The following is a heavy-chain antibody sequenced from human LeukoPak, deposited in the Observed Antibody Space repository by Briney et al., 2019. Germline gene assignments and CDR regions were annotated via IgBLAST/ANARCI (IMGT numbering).Heavy chain of an antibody. D-gene: IGHD2-2*01. CDR3: TRRGYCSSTSCGDMDV. V-gene: IGHV3-49*04. CDR1: GFTFGDYA. CDR2: IRSKAYGGTT. J-gene: IGHJ6*03. Sequence: PGGSLRLSCTASGFTFGDYATSWVRQAPGKGLEWVGFIRSKAYGGTTEYAASVKGRFTISRDDSKSIAYLQMNSLKTEDTAAYYCTRRGYCSSTSCGDMDVWGKGTTVTVSS.